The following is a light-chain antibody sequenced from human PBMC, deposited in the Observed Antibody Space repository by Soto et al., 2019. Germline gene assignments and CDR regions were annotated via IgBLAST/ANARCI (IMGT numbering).Light chain of an antibody. V-gene: IGKV4-1*01. J-gene: IGKJ4*01. Sequence: DIVMTQSPDSLAVSLGERATINCKSNQSVLYSSNNKNYLAWYQQKPGQPPKLLIYWASTRESGVPDRFSGSGSGTDFTLTISSLQAEDVAVYYCQQYHSTPLTFGGGTKVEIK. CDR2: WAS. CDR1: QSVLYSSNNKNY. CDR3: QQYHSTPLT.